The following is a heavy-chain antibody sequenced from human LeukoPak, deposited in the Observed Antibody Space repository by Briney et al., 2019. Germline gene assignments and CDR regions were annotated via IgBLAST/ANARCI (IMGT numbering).Heavy chain of an antibody. J-gene: IGHJ3*02. Sequence: PSETLSLTCTVSGGSISSGSYYWGWIRQPPGKGLEWIGSIYHSGSTYYNPSLKSRVPISVDTSKTQFSLKLSSVTAADTAVYYCAKPAAIGVGIDAFDIRGQGTMVTVSS. CDR2: IYHSGST. CDR1: GGSISSGSYY. V-gene: IGHV4-39*07. D-gene: IGHD2-2*01. CDR3: AKPAAIGVGIDAFDI.